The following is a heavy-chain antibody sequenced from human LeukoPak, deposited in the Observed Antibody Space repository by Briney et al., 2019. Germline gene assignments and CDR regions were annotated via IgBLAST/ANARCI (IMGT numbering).Heavy chain of an antibody. D-gene: IGHD6-13*01. CDR1: GFTFSNYA. J-gene: IGHJ4*02. CDR2: ISGSGTST. CDR3: AKYDSSWYERGDFDY. V-gene: IGHV3-23*01. Sequence: GGSLRLSCAASGFTFSNYAMTWVRQAPGRGLEWVSGISGSGTSTYYADSVKGRFTISRDNSKNTLSLQMNGLRAEDLAVYYCAKYDSSWYERGDFDYWGQGTLVTVSS.